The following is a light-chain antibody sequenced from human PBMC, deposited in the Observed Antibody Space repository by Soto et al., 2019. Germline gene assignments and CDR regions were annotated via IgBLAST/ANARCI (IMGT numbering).Light chain of an antibody. V-gene: IGKV1-5*03. CDR2: KAS. CDR3: KHYNSYSEA. CDR1: QTISSW. J-gene: IGKJ1*01. Sequence: DIQMTQYLSTLSASVGDRVPITCRASQTISSWLAWYQQKPGKAPKLLIYKASTLKSGVPSRFSGSGSGTEFTLTISSLQPDDFATYYCKHYNSYSEAFGQGNKVDIK.